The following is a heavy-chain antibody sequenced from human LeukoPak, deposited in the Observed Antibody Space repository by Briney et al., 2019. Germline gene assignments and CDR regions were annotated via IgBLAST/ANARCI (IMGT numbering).Heavy chain of an antibody. CDR2: IIPIFGTA. J-gene: IGHJ4*02. D-gene: IGHD2-15*01. Sequence: SVKVSCXASGGTFSSYAISWVRQAPGQGLEWMGRIIPIFGTANYAQKFQGRVTITTDESTSTAYMELSSLRSEDTAVYYCARDTWDCSGGSCYYLVDYWGQGTLVTVSS. V-gene: IGHV1-69*05. CDR1: GGTFSSYA. CDR3: ARDTWDCSGGSCYYLVDY.